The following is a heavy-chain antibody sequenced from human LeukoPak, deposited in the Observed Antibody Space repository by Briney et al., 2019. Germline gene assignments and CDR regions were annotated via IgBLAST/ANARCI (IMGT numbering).Heavy chain of an antibody. J-gene: IGHJ5*02. CDR3: ARGEYYYGSGSYYPFYNWFDP. D-gene: IGHD3-10*01. CDR1: GGTFSSYA. Sequence: SVKVSCKASGGTFSSYAISWVRQAPGQGLEWMGGIIPIFGTANYAQKFQGRVTITADESTSTAYMELSSLRSEDTAVYYCARGEYYYGSGSYYPFYNWFDPWGQGTLVPVSS. V-gene: IGHV1-69*01. CDR2: IIPIFGTA.